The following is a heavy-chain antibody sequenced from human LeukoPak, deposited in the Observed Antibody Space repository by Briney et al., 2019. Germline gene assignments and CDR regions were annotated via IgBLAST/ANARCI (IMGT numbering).Heavy chain of an antibody. CDR1: GFTFRNFA. CDR3: AKDIEHFVS. CDR2: LSHGGTRT. Sequence: GGSLRLSCAASGFTFRNFAMSWVRQAPGKGLEWVSGLSHGGTRTFYAASVKGRFTISRDDSNSTLFLQMDNLRVEDTATYYCAKDIEHFVSWGQGTLVIVSS. V-gene: IGHV3-23*01. J-gene: IGHJ4*02.